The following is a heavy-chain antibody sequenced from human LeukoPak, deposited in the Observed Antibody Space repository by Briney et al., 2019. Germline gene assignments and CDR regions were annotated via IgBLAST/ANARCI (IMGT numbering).Heavy chain of an antibody. Sequence: VASVKVSCKASGYTFTGYYMHWVRQAPGQGLEWMGWINPNSGGTNHAQKFQGRVTMTRDTSISTAYMELSRLRSDDTAVYYCARVAPGRGDEEVDYWGQGTLVTVSS. CDR1: GYTFTGYY. V-gene: IGHV1-2*02. J-gene: IGHJ4*02. D-gene: IGHD2-21*01. CDR2: INPNSGGT. CDR3: ARVAPGRGDEEVDY.